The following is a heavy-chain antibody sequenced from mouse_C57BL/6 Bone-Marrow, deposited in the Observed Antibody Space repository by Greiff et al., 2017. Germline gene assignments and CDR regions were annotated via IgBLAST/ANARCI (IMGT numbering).Heavy chain of an antibody. J-gene: IGHJ4*01. CDR1: GYSITSGYY. Sequence: ESGPGLVKPSQSLSLTCSVTGYSITSGYYWNWIRQFPGNKLEWMGYISYDGSNNYNPSLKNRISITRDTSTNQFFLKLNSVTTEDTATYYCASRLGRGAMDYWGQGTSVTVSS. V-gene: IGHV3-6*01. CDR3: ASRLGRGAMDY. CDR2: ISYDGSN. D-gene: IGHD4-1*01.